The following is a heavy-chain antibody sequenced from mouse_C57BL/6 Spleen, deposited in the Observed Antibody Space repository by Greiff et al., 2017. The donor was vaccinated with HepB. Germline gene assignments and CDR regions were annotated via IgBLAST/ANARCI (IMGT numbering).Heavy chain of an antibody. J-gene: IGHJ3*01. CDR3: ARGGLRLPWFAY. V-gene: IGHV1-52*01. D-gene: IGHD1-3*01. Sequence: QVQLQQPGAELVRPGSSVTLSCKASGYTFTSYWMHWVKQRPIQGLEWIGNIDPSDSETHYNQKFKDKATLTVDKSSSTAYMQLSSLTSEDSAVYYCARGGLRLPWFAYWGQGTLVTVSA. CDR1: GYTFTSYW. CDR2: IDPSDSET.